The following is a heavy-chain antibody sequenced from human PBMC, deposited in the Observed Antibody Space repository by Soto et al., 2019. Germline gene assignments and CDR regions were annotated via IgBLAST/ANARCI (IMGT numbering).Heavy chain of an antibody. D-gene: IGHD7-27*01. CDR2: IYYDGST. CDR3: ASFSHWANPFDH. J-gene: IGHJ4*02. Sequence: NPSETLSLTCTVSGGSINSGGYYWNWIRQHPGKDLEWIGYIYYDGSTYYNPSLQTRINISADTSKNQFSLNLSSVTAADTAVYYCASFSHWANPFDHWGQGTLVTVSS. V-gene: IGHV4-31*03. CDR1: GGSINSGGYY.